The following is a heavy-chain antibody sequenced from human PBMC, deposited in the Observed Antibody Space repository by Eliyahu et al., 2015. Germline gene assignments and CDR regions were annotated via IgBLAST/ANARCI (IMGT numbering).Heavy chain of an antibody. CDR2: IYYSGST. V-gene: IGHV4-59*01. J-gene: IGHJ6*02. D-gene: IGHD3-22*01. Sequence: QVQLQESGPGLVKPSXTLSLTCTVSGGXIXXXXWXWIRQPPGKGLEWIGYIYYSGSTNYNPSLKSRVTISVDTSKNQFSLKLSSVTAADTAVYYCARSRYYYDSSGYYYPYYYYGMDVWGQGTTVTVSS. CDR1: GGXIXXXX. CDR3: ARSRYYYDSSGYYYPYYYYGMDV.